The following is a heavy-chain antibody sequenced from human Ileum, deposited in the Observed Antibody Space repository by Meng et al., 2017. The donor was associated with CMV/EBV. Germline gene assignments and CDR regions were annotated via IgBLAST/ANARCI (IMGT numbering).Heavy chain of an antibody. Sequence: LSLTCAASGFAFSSNWMTWVRQAPGKGLEWVANIHQDGTEQHYVDSVKGRFTISRDNAKNSLYLQMNSLRAEDTAVYYCARVVLDCSSFCYHKPPDCWGQGTLVTVSS. V-gene: IGHV3-7*01. CDR1: GFAFSSNW. J-gene: IGHJ4*02. CDR3: ARVVLDCSSFCYHKPPDC. CDR2: IHQDGTEQ. D-gene: IGHD2-2*01.